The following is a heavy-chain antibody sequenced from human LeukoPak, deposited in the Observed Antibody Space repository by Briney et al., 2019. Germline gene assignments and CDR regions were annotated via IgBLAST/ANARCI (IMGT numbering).Heavy chain of an antibody. CDR3: ARGWDIVVVPAGY. CDR1: GYTFTSYY. V-gene: IGHV1-2*02. Sequence: GASVKVSCKASGYTFTSYYMHWVRQAPGQGLEWMGWINPNSGGTNYAQKFQGRVTMTRDTSISTAYMELSRLRSDDTAVYYCARGWDIVVVPAGYWGQGTLVTVSS. J-gene: IGHJ4*02. CDR2: INPNSGGT. D-gene: IGHD2-2*01.